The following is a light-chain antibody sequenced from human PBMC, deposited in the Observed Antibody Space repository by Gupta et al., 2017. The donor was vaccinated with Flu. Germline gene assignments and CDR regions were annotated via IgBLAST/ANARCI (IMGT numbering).Light chain of an antibody. J-gene: IGLJ3*02. V-gene: IGLV3-25*01. CDR3: HSADTSATNWV. CDR2: KDV. CDR1: AVANQY. Sequence: KTTTTTCSGDAVANQYVHWYHHRPAKAPVLLIFKDVGRPSGIPARFFASSSGTTVTLTTTGVQAEEEADYYCHSADTSATNWVFGGGTKLTV.